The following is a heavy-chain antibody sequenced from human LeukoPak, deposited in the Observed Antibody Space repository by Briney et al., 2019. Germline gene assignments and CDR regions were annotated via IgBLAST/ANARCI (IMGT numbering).Heavy chain of an antibody. CDR1: GFTFDDYA. CDR2: ISWNSGSI. CDR3: AKDSSYYYDSSGSRLYY. V-gene: IGHV3-9*01. D-gene: IGHD3-22*01. Sequence: QPGGSLRLSCAASGFTFDDYAMHWVRQAPGKGLEWVSGISWNSGSIGYADSVKGRFTISRDNAKNSLYLQMNSLRAEDTALYYCAKDSSYYYDSSGSRLYYWGQGTLVTVSS. J-gene: IGHJ4*02.